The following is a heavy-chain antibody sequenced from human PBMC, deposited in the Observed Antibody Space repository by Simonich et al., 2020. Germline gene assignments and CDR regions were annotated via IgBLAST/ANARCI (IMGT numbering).Heavy chain of an antibody. CDR1: GFTFSSYW. CDR3: AREYSSSSDPYWYFDL. Sequence: EVQLVESGGGLVQPGGSLRLSCAASGFTFSSYWWSWVRQAPGKGLGWVANIKQDGSEKYYVDSVKGRFTISRDNAKNSLYLQMNSLRAEDTAVYYCAREYSSSSDPYWYFDLWGRGTLVTVSS. CDR2: IKQDGSEK. J-gene: IGHJ2*01. V-gene: IGHV3-7*01. D-gene: IGHD6-6*01.